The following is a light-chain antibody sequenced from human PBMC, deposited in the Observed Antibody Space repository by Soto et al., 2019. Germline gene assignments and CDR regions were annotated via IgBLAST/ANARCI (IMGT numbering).Light chain of an antibody. J-gene: IGKJ3*01. V-gene: IGKV1-5*01. Sequence: DIQMTQSPSTLSASVGDRVTITCRASQSISSWLAWYQQKPGKAPKLLIYDASSLESGVPSRFSGSGSATEFTLTISSLQPDDFALYYCQLYDYSSFTFTFGPGTKVDIK. CDR2: DAS. CDR1: QSISSW. CDR3: QLYDYSSFTFT.